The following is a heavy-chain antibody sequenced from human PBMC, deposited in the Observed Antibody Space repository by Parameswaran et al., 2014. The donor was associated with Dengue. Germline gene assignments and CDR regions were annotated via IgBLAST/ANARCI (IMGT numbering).Heavy chain of an antibody. J-gene: IGHJ6*02. Sequence: RWIRQPPGKGLEWIGEINHSGSTNYNPSLKSRVTISVDTSKNQFSLKLSSVTAADTAVYYCARGREYSSFTRSPRRFGMDVWGQGTTVTVSS. CDR2: INHSGST. V-gene: IGHV4-34*01. D-gene: IGHD6-6*01. CDR3: ARGREYSSFTRSPRRFGMDV.